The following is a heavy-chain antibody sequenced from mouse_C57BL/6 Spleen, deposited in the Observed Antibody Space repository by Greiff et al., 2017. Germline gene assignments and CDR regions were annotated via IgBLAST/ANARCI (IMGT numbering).Heavy chain of an antibody. CDR2: INYDGSST. J-gene: IGHJ4*01. CDR3: ARDYRAMDY. Sequence: EVQLVESEGGLVQPGSSMKLSCTASGFTFSDYYMAWVRQVPEKGLEWVANINYDGSSTYYLDSLKSRFIISRDNAKNILYLQMSSLKSEDTATYYCARDYRAMDYWGQGTSVTVSS. V-gene: IGHV5-16*01. CDR1: GFTFSDYY.